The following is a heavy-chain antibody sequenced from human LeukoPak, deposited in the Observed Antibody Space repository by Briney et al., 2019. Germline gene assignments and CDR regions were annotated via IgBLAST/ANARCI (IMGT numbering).Heavy chain of an antibody. J-gene: IGHJ5*02. CDR1: GFTFSSYS. Sequence: KPGGSLRLSCAASGFTFSSYSMTWVRQAPGKGLEWVSSISSSSSYIYYADSVKGRFTISRDNAKNSLYLQMNSLRAEDTAVYYCARDLWASPPLLGWVDPIVVVPAAILSWFDPWGQGTLVTVSS. CDR3: ARDLWASPPLLGWVDPIVVVPAAILSWFDP. V-gene: IGHV3-21*01. D-gene: IGHD2-2*01. CDR2: ISSSSSYI.